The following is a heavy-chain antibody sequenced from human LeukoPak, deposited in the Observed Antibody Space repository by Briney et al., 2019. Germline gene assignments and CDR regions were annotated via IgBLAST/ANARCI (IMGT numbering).Heavy chain of an antibody. CDR3: AREPRTVTTPLRYYGMDV. J-gene: IGHJ6*02. CDR2: ISSSSSYI. V-gene: IGHV3-21*01. D-gene: IGHD4-17*01. Sequence: PGGSLRLSCAASGFTFSSYSMNWVRQAPGKGLEWVSSISSSSSYIYYADSVKGRFTISRDNAKNSLYLQMNSLRAEDTAVYYCAREPRTVTTPLRYYGMDVWGQGTTVTVSS. CDR1: GFTFSSYS.